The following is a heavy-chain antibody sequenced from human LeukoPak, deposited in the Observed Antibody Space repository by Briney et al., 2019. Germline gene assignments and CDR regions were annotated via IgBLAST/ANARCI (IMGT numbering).Heavy chain of an antibody. CDR1: GFTFSRYV. D-gene: IGHD6-19*01. J-gene: IGHJ4*02. Sequence: GGSLRLSCAASGFTFSRYVMHWVRHAPGKGLEYVSAISSNGGSTYYANSVKGRFTISRDNSKNTLYLQMGSLRAEDMAVYYCARGHHSSGWYANDYWGQGTLVTAPS. CDR2: ISSNGGST. CDR3: ARGHHSSGWYANDY. V-gene: IGHV3-64*01.